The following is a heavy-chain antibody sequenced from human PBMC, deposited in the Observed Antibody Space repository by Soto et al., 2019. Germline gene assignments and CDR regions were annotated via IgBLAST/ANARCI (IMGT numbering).Heavy chain of an antibody. V-gene: IGHV3-23*01. J-gene: IGHJ3*02. CDR3: ATDIVVVVAATGAFDI. Sequence: GGSLRLSCAASGFTFSSYAMSWVRQAPGKGLEWVSAISGSGGSTYYADSVKGRFTISRDNSKNTLYLRMNSLRAEDTAVYYCATDIVVVVAATGAFDIWGQGTMVTVSS. CDR1: GFTFSSYA. D-gene: IGHD2-15*01. CDR2: ISGSGGST.